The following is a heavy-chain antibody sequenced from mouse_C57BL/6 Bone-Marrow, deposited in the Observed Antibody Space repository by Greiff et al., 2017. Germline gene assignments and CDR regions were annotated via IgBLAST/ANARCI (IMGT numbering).Heavy chain of an antibody. D-gene: IGHD2-1*01. CDR2: ISYSGST. V-gene: IGHV3-1*01. CDR1: GYSITSGYD. CDR3: ARDYYVGYFDV. Sequence: EVMLVESGPGMVKPSQSLSLTCTVTGYSITSGYDWHWIRHFPGNKLEWMGYISYSGSTNYNPSLKSRISITHDTSKNHFFLKLNSVTTEDTATYYCARDYYVGYFDVWGTGTTVTVSS. J-gene: IGHJ1*03.